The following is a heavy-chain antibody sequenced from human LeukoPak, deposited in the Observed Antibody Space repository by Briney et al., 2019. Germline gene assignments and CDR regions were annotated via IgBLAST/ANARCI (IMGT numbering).Heavy chain of an antibody. Sequence: ASVKVSCKASGYTFTSYGISWVRQAPGQGLEWMGGIIPIFGTANYAQKFQGRVTITADESTSTAYMELSSLRSEDTAVYYCARESLSGFGEFRATPHYYYYGMDVWGQGTTVTVSS. J-gene: IGHJ6*02. CDR3: ARESLSGFGEFRATPHYYYYGMDV. D-gene: IGHD3-10*01. CDR2: IIPIFGTA. CDR1: GYTFTSYG. V-gene: IGHV1-69*13.